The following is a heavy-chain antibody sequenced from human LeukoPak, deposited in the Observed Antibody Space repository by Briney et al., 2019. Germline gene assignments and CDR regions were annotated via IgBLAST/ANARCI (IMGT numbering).Heavy chain of an antibody. V-gene: IGHV3-23*01. CDR3: AKVLWFGELWHWGFDY. Sequence: GGSLRLSCAASGFTFSSHAMSWVRQAPGKGLEWVSAISGSGGSTYYADSVKGRFTISRDNSKNTLYLQMNSLRAEDTAVYYCAKVLWFGELWHWGFDYWGQGTLVTVSS. CDR2: ISGSGGST. D-gene: IGHD3-10*01. CDR1: GFTFSSHA. J-gene: IGHJ4*02.